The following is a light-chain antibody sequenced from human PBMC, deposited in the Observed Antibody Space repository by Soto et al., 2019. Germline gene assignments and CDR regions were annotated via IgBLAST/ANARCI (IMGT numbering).Light chain of an antibody. Sequence: EIVLTQSPATLSLSPGERATLSCRASQSVSSHLTWYQQKPGQAPRLLIYDASNRATGIPARFSGSGSGTDFTLTISSREPEDFAVYYCQQRTNWRLTFGGETKVEIK. J-gene: IGKJ4*01. CDR2: DAS. CDR3: QQRTNWRLT. CDR1: QSVSSH. V-gene: IGKV3-11*01.